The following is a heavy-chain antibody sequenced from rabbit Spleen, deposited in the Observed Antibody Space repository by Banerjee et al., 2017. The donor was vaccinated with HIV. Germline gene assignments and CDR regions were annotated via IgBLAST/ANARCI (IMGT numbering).Heavy chain of an antibody. J-gene: IGHJ6*01. Sequence: QELLEESGGGLVQPEGSLTLTCTASGFTISSSDYMCWVRQAPGKGLEWIGCIYVGSGSTHYASWAKGRFTMYKTSSTTVTLQLTSLTVADTATYFCARDTSSSFSSYGMDLWGPGTLVTVS. CDR3: ARDTSSSFSSYGMDL. D-gene: IGHD1-1*01. V-gene: IGHV1S45*01. CDR2: IYVGSGST. CDR1: GFTISSSDY.